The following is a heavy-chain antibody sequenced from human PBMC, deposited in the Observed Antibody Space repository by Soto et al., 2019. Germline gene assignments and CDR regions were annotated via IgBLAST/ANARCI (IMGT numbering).Heavy chain of an antibody. J-gene: IGHJ6*02. CDR1: GFTFSSYG. V-gene: IGHV3-33*01. CDR3: ARVYQLLFYYYYGMDV. CDR2: IWYDGSNK. D-gene: IGHD2-2*01. Sequence: GGSLRLSCAASGFTFSSYGMHWVRQAPGKGLEWVAVIWYDGSNKYYADSVKGRFTISRDNSKNTLYLQMNSLRAEDTAVYYCARVYQLLFYYYYGMDVWGQGTTVTVSS.